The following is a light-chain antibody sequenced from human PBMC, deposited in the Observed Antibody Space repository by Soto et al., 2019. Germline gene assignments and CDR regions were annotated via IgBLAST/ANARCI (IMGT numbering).Light chain of an antibody. V-gene: IGKV1-39*01. CDR1: PTISNY. CDR2: GAT. Sequence: DIQMTQSPSSLSASVGDRVTIICRASPTISNYLNWYQQKPGKAPKVLIYGATRLQSGVPSRFSGSGVGTDFTLTISSLQPEDFATYYCQQSYSSPFTFGPRTKVDIK. J-gene: IGKJ3*01. CDR3: QQSYSSPFT.